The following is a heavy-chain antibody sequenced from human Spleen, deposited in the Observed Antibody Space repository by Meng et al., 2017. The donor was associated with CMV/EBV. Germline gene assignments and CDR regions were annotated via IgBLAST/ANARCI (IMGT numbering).Heavy chain of an antibody. V-gene: IGHV3-30*14. Sequence: GESLKISCATSGFTFSRYAMHWVRQTPGKGLEWVAILSYDGSQRYYTDSVKGRFTISRDNSMDTMYLQMNSLRREDTAVYYCARAAFCSSSTCWYGMDVWGQGTTVTVSS. CDR1: GFTFSRYA. J-gene: IGHJ6*02. CDR3: ARAAFCSSSTCWYGMDV. CDR2: LSYDGSQR. D-gene: IGHD2-2*01.